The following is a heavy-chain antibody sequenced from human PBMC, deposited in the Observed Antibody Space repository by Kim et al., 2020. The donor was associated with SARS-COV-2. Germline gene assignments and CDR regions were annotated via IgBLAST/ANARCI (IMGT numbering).Heavy chain of an antibody. CDR1: GFTFSSYA. D-gene: IGHD2-21*01. CDR3: AKGDRDNCAFFDY. J-gene: IGHJ4*02. CDR2: FRGSGGST. Sequence: GGSLRLSCAASGFTFSSYAMSWVRQAPGKGPEWVSLFRGSGGSTYYADSVKGRFTISRDNSKKTLYLQMNRLRAEDTALYYCAKGDRDNCAFFDYWGQGTLVTVSS. V-gene: IGHV3-23*01.